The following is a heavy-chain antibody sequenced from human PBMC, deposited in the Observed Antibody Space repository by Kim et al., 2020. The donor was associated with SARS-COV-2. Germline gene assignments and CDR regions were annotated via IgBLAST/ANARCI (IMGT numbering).Heavy chain of an antibody. CDR3: ARGPNYSPFDK. CDR1: GFTFSSYE. Sequence: GGSLRLSCAASGFTFSSYEMNWVRQAPGKGLEWVSYIIGSGSTIDYADSVRGRFTISRDNDKNSLYLQMNSLRAEETAVYYCARGPNYSPFDKWGQGT. CDR2: IIGSGSTI. J-gene: IGHJ4*02. V-gene: IGHV3-48*03. D-gene: IGHD4-4*01.